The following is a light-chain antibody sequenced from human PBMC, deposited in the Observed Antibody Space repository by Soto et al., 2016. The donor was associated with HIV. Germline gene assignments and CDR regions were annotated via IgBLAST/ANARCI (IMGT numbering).Light chain of an antibody. CDR1: QAIRND. CDR3: QQYNSYPLT. J-gene: IGKJ4*01. CDR2: AAS. V-gene: IGKV1-17*01. Sequence: DIQMTQSPSSLSASVGDRVTITCRASQAIRNDLAWYQQKPGKAPKRLIFAASSLQSGVPSRFSGSGSGTEFTLTISSLRAEDFATYYCQQYNSYPLTFGGGTKVEIK.